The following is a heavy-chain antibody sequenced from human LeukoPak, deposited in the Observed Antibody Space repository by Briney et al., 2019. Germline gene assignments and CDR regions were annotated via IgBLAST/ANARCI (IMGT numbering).Heavy chain of an antibody. CDR3: AKGQVSVGASLRFDY. J-gene: IGHJ4*02. CDR2: ISGNGGDT. D-gene: IGHD1-26*01. V-gene: IGHV3-23*01. Sequence: GGSLRLSCAASGFTFSKGLEWISAISGNGGDTYYADSVKGRFTISRDNSKNTLYLQMNSLRAEDTAVYYCAKGQVSVGASLRFDYWGQVTLVTVSS. CDR1: GFTFS.